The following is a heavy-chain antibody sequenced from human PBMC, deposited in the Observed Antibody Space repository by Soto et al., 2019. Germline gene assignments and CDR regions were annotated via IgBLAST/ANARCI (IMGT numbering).Heavy chain of an antibody. CDR3: ARDRVAVRYDFWSGYPPDY. V-gene: IGHV1-58*01. J-gene: IGHJ4*02. Sequence: SAKVSCKASGFTFTSSAVQWVRQARGQRLEWIGWIVVGNGNTNYAQKFQERVTITRDMSTSTAYMELSSLRAEDTAVYYCARDRVAVRYDFWSGYPPDYWGQGTLVTVSS. CDR1: GFTFTSSA. CDR2: IVVGNGNT. D-gene: IGHD3-3*01.